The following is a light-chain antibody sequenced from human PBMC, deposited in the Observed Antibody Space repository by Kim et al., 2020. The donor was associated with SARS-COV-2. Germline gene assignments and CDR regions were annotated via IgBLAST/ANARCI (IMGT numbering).Light chain of an antibody. CDR3: QQYSSSPGT. CDR1: QSVGTNY. V-gene: IGKV3-20*01. CDR2: GAS. Sequence: EIVLTQSPGTLSLSPGERATLSCRASQSVGTNYLAWYQQRPGQAPRLLIYGASSRATGIPDRFTGSGSGTDFTLTISRLEPEDFAVYYCQQYSSSPGTFGGGTKLEIK. J-gene: IGKJ4*01.